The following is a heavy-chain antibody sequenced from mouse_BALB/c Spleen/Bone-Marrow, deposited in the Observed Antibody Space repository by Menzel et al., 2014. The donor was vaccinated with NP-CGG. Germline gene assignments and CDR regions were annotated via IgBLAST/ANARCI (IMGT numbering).Heavy chain of an antibody. Sequence: EVNLVESGGGLVKPGGSLKLSCAASGFTFSSYTMSWVRQTPEKRLEWVATISSGGGNTYYPDSVKGRFTISRDNAKNNLYLQMSSLRSEDTALYYCARCGYGIYYYLDYWGQGTTLTVSS. D-gene: IGHD2-10*02. CDR1: GFTFSSYT. J-gene: IGHJ2*01. V-gene: IGHV5-9*03. CDR2: ISSGGGNT. CDR3: ARCGYGIYYYLDY.